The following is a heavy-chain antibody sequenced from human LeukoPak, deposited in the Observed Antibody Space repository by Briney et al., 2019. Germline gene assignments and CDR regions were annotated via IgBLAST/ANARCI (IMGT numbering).Heavy chain of an antibody. J-gene: IGHJ4*02. Sequence: SETLSLTCTVSGGSISSYYWSWLRQPPGKGLEWIGYIYYSGSSNYNPSLKSRVTISVDTSKNQFSLKLSSVTAADTAVYYCARGGDYYGSGRPFDYWGPGTLVTVSS. CDR2: IYYSGSS. V-gene: IGHV4-59*01. CDR1: GGSISSYY. CDR3: ARGGDYYGSGRPFDY. D-gene: IGHD3-10*01.